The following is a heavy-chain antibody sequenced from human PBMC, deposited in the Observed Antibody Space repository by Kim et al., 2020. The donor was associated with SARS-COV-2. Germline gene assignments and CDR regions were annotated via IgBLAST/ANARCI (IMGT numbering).Heavy chain of an antibody. D-gene: IGHD2-8*01. V-gene: IGHV3-11*01. CDR2: ISSSGTTI. CDR1: GFTFSDYY. CDR3: ARGGYCTNGVCYGSFNYGLDV. Sequence: GGSLRLSCAASGFTFSDYYMSWIRQAPGKGLEWLLYISSSGTTIYYADSVRGRLTISRDNAKNSLYLQMNSLRAEDTAVYYCARGGYCTNGVCYGSFNYGLDVWGQGTTVTVSS. J-gene: IGHJ6*02.